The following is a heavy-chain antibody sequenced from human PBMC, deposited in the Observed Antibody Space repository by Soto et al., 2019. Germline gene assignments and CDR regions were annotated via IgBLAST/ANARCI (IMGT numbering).Heavy chain of an antibody. CDR2: IYYSGST. Sequence: PSETLSITCTVSGGSISSGGYYWSWIRQHPGKGLEWIGYIYYSGSTYYNPSLKSRVTISVDTSKNQFSLKLSSVTAADTAVYYCARESFEGYCSSTSCYFGYFDYWGQGTLVTVSS. CDR3: ARESFEGYCSSTSCYFGYFDY. J-gene: IGHJ4*02. CDR1: GGSISSGGYY. D-gene: IGHD2-2*01. V-gene: IGHV4-31*03.